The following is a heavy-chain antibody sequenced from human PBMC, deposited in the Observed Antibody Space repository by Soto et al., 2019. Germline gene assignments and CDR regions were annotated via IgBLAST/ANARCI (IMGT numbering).Heavy chain of an antibody. CDR2: INPNGGNT. D-gene: IGHD5-12*01. J-gene: IGHJ4*02. V-gene: IGHV3-23*01. CDR1: GFTFNNYA. Sequence: EVLLLESGGGLVQSGGSLRLSCAASGFTFNNYAMSWVRQAPGKGLEWVSTINPNGGNTYYADSVKGRFTISRDNSNNIMYLQMSSLRADDTALYYCPKASGAGWLQPFDYWGQGTLVSVSS. CDR3: PKASGAGWLQPFDY.